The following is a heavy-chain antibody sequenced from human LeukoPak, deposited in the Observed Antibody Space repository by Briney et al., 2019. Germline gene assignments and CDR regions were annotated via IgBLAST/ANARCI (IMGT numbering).Heavy chain of an antibody. D-gene: IGHD4-11*01. CDR3: ARVLQYWYYYYYMDV. V-gene: IGHV1-2*02. Sequence: AASVKVSCKASGYTFTGYYMHWVRQAPGQGLEWMGWINPNSGGTNYAQKSQGRVTMTRDTSISTAYMELSRLRSDDTAVYYCARVLQYWYYYYYMDVWGKGTTVTVSS. J-gene: IGHJ6*03. CDR1: GYTFTGYY. CDR2: INPNSGGT.